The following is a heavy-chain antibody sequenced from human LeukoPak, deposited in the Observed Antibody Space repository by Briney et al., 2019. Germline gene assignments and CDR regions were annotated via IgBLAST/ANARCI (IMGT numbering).Heavy chain of an antibody. CDR1: GFSFSRHR. Sequence: GGSLRLSCTASGFSFSRHRMSWVRQAPGKGLEWVANIKQDGSETNYVDSAKGRFTISRDNAKNSQYLQMNSLRAEDTALYYCARVGPGYTNHMGVWGKGTTVTVSS. V-gene: IGHV3-7*04. D-gene: IGHD1-1*01. CDR3: ARVGPGYTNHMGV. CDR2: IKQDGSET. J-gene: IGHJ6*03.